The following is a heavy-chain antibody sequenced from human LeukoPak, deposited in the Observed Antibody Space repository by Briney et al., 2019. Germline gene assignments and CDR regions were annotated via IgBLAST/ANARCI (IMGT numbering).Heavy chain of an antibody. V-gene: IGHV1-46*01. D-gene: IGHD4-17*01. J-gene: IGHJ6*02. CDR3: ARAGTVTSRQYYYGMDV. Sequence: ASVKVSCKASGYTFTSYYMHWVRQAPGQGLEWMGIINPSGGSTSYAQKFQGRVTMTRDTSTSTVYMELSSLRSEDTAVYYCARAGTVTSRQYYYGMDVWGQGTTVTVSS. CDR1: GYTFTSYY. CDR2: INPSGGST.